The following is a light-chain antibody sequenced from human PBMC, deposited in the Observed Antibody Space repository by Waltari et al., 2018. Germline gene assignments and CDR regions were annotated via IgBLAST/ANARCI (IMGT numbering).Light chain of an antibody. CDR3: QAWDGSTLI. CDR1: KLGEKY. V-gene: IGLV3-1*01. Sequence: SSEVTQPPSVSVSPGQAASITCSGDKLGEKYVSWYQQKPGQSPVSVLYQDNRRPSGIPERFSGSNSNSGNTATLTISGTQAMDEADYHCQAWDGSTLIFGGGTKLTVL. CDR2: QDN. J-gene: IGLJ2*01.